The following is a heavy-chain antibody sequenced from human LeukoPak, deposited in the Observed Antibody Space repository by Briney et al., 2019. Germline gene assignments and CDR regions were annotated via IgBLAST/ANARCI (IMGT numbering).Heavy chain of an antibody. CDR2: INPNSGGA. V-gene: IGHV1-2*06. CDR3: ARGPRGYSYGSQAFDI. J-gene: IGHJ3*02. CDR1: GYTFTGYY. Sequence: GASVKVSCKASGYTFTGYYMHWVRQDPGQGLEWMGRINPNSGGANYAQKFQGRVTMTRDTSISTAYMELSRLRSDDTAVYYCARGPRGYSYGSQAFDIWGQGTMVTVSS. D-gene: IGHD5-18*01.